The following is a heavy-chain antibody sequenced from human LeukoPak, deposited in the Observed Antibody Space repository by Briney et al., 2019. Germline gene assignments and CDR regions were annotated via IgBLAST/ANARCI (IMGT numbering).Heavy chain of an antibody. Sequence: GGSLRLSCAASGFIFPNAWIHWVRQAPGKGLEWVGRIKNKNSGRTTNYIAPVKGRFTISRDDSRNTLYLEMDSLKNEDTAVYYCVTDGGLLPYYFTYWGQGTLVTVSS. CDR3: VTDGGLLPYYFTY. CDR2: IKNKNSGRTT. CDR1: GFIFPNAW. J-gene: IGHJ1*01. D-gene: IGHD3-10*01. V-gene: IGHV3-15*01.